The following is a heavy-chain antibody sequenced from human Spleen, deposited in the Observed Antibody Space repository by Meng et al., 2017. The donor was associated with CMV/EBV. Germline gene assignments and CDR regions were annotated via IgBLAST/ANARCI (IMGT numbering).Heavy chain of an antibody. J-gene: IGHJ4*02. CDR2: IYYSGSTNYNP. D-gene: IGHD3-3*01. Sequence: SETLSLTCSVSGGSISNYYWSWIRQPPGKGLEWIGYIYYSGSTNYNPNYNPSLKSRVTISVDTSKNQLSLKLTSVTAADTAVYYCARARAYDLAVHYWGQGTLVTVSS. CDR1: GGSISNYY. V-gene: IGHV4-59*12. CDR3: ARARAYDLAVHY.